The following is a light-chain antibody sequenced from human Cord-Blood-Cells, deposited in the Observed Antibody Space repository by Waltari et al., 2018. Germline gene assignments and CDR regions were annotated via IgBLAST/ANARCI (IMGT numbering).Light chain of an antibody. CDR1: QGISSY. J-gene: IGKJ1*01. CDR2: AAS. CDR3: QQLNSYPRT. Sequence: IQLTQSPSSLSASVGDRVTITCRASQGISSYLAWYQQKPGKAPKLLIYAASTLQSGVPSRVSGSGSGTEFTLTISSLQPEDFATYYCQQLNSYPRTFGQGTKVEIK. V-gene: IGKV1-9*01.